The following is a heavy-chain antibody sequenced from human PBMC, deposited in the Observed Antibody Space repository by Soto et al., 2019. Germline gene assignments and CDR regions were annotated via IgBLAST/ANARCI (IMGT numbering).Heavy chain of an antibody. J-gene: IGHJ4*02. CDR1: GFSLSTSGVG. V-gene: IGHV2-5*01. CDR3: ARRPRYSNYVDY. D-gene: IGHD4-4*01. Sequence: SGPTLVNPTQTLTLTCTFSGFSLSTSGVGVGWIRQPPGKALEWLALIYWNDDKRYSPSLKSRLTIAKDTSKNQVVLNMTNMDPVDTATYGCARRPRYSNYVDYWGQGTLVTVSS. CDR2: IYWNDDK.